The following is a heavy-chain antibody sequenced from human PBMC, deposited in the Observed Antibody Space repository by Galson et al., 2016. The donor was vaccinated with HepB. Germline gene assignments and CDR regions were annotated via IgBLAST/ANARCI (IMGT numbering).Heavy chain of an antibody. CDR1: SGSISSSTYY. CDR3: ARVHYDYGSPSCIDS. V-gene: IGHV4-39*07. D-gene: IGHD3-10*01. Sequence: SETLSLTCAVSSGSISSSTYYWGWIRQPPGKGLEWIGSIFYSGITYYNPSLTSRVTISLDTSKNQVSLKLNYVTTADTAVYYCARVHYDYGSPSCIDSWGRGILVTVS. J-gene: IGHJ5*01. CDR2: IFYSGIT.